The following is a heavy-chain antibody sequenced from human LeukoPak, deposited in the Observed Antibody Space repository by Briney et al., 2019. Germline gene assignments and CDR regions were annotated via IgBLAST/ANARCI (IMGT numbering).Heavy chain of an antibody. CDR3: ARRNIAAAGTHAPDY. CDR2: INHSGST. CDR1: GGSFSGYY. D-gene: IGHD6-13*01. V-gene: IGHV4-34*01. Sequence: SETLSLTCAVYGGSFSGYYWSWIRQPPGKGLEWIGEINHSGSTNYNPSLKSRVTISVDTSKNQFSLKLSSVTAADTAVYYCARRNIAAAGTHAPDYWGQGTLVTVSS. J-gene: IGHJ4*02.